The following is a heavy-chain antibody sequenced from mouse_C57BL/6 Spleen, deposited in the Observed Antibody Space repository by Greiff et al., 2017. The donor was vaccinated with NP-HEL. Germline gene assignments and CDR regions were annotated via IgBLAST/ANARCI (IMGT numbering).Heavy chain of an antibody. V-gene: IGHV10-1*01. D-gene: IGHD1-1*01. Sequence: EVMLVESGGGLVQPKGSLKLSCAASGFSFNTYAMNWVRQAPGKGLEWVARIRSKSNNYATYYADSVKDRFTISRDDSESMLYLQMNNLKTEDTAMYYCVRTYYYGSSYDWYFDVWCTGTTVTVSS. CDR1: GFSFNTYA. CDR2: IRSKSNNYAT. CDR3: VRTYYYGSSYDWYFDV. J-gene: IGHJ1*03.